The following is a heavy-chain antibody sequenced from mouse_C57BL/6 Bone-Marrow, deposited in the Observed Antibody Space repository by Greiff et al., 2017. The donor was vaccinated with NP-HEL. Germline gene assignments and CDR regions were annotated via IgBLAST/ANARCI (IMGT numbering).Heavy chain of an antibody. J-gene: IGHJ2*01. D-gene: IGHD1-1*01. CDR3: ARGPYF. CDR1: GYAFTNYL. Sequence: VKLQESGAELVRPGTSVKVSCKASGYAFTNYLIEWVKQRPGQGLEWIGVINPGSGGTNYNEKFKGKATLTADKSSSTAYMQLSSLTSEDSAVYFCARGPYFWGQGTTLTVSS. V-gene: IGHV1-54*01. CDR2: INPGSGGT.